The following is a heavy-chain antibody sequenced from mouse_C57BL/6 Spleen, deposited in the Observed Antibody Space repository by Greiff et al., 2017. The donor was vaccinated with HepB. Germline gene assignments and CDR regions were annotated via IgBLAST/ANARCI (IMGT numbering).Heavy chain of an antibody. CDR1: GFTFSDYG. J-gene: IGHJ2*01. Sequence: EVQLVESGGGLVKPGGSLKLSCAASGFTFSDYGMHWVRQAPEKGLEWVAYISSGSSTIYYADTVKGRFTISRDNAKNTLFLQMTSLRSEDTAMYYCARQNYYGSSYVYYFDYWGQGTTLTVSS. D-gene: IGHD1-1*01. CDR3: ARQNYYGSSYVYYFDY. V-gene: IGHV5-17*01. CDR2: ISSGSSTI.